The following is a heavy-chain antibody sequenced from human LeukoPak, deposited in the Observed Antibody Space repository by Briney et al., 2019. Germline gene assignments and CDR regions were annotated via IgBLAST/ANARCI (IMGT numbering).Heavy chain of an antibody. CDR2: ISAYNGNT. Sequence: ASVKVSCKASGYTFTSYGISWVRQAPGQGLEWMGWISAYNGNTNYAQKLQGRVTMTTDTSTSTAYMELRSLRSDDTAVYYCARSTSYGSRGGAFDIWGQGTMVTVSS. D-gene: IGHD5-18*01. CDR1: GYTFTSYG. J-gene: IGHJ3*02. CDR3: ARSTSYGSRGGAFDI. V-gene: IGHV1-18*01.